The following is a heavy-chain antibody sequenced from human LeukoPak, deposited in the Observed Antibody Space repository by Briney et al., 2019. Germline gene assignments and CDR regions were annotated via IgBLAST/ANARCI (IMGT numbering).Heavy chain of an antibody. V-gene: IGHV4-61*02. Sequence: SETLSLTCTVSGGSISSGSYYWSWIRQPAGKGLEWIGRIYTSESTNYNPSLKSRVTISVDTSKNQFSLKLSSVTAADTAVYYCARSGYSSSWYSRWDYYYYGMDVWGQGTTVTVSS. D-gene: IGHD6-13*01. CDR1: GGSISSGSYY. CDR2: IYTSEST. CDR3: ARSGYSSSWYSRWDYYYYGMDV. J-gene: IGHJ6*02.